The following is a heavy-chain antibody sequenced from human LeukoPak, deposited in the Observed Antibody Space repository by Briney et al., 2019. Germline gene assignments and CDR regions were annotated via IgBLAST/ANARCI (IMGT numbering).Heavy chain of an antibody. J-gene: IGHJ4*02. CDR2: FDPEDGET. V-gene: IGHV1-24*01. Sequence: ASVKVSCKVSGYTLTELSMHWVRQAPGKGLEWMGGFDPEDGETIYAQKFQGRVTMTEDTSTDTAYMELSSLRSEDTAVYYCAKSQWLVRNTDSFDYWGQGTLVTVSS. CDR3: AKSQWLVRNTDSFDY. CDR1: GYTLTELS. D-gene: IGHD6-19*01.